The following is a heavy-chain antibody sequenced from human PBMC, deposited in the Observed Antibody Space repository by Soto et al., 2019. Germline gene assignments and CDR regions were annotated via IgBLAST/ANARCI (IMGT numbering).Heavy chain of an antibody. Sequence: GGSLRLSCAASGFTFSSYWMHWVRQAPGKGLVWVSRINSDGSSTSYADSVKGRFTISRDNAKNTLYLQMNSLRAEDTAVYYCARGSFGDPVYYYGMDVWGQGTTVTVSS. V-gene: IGHV3-74*01. CDR2: INSDGSST. CDR1: GFTFSSYW. D-gene: IGHD3-16*01. CDR3: ARGSFGDPVYYYGMDV. J-gene: IGHJ6*02.